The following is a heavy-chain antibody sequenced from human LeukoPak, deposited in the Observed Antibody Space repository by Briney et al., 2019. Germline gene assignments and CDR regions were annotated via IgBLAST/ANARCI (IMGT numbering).Heavy chain of an antibody. Sequence: ASVKVSCKAAGYSFTGYYMHWVRQAPGQGLEWMGRINPNSGGTNYAQKFQGRVTMTRDTSISPAYMELSRLRSDDTAVYYCARDIVGTTGYWGQGTLVTVSS. CDR2: INPNSGGT. D-gene: IGHD5-12*01. CDR3: ARDIVGTTGY. CDR1: GYSFTGYY. V-gene: IGHV1-2*06. J-gene: IGHJ4*02.